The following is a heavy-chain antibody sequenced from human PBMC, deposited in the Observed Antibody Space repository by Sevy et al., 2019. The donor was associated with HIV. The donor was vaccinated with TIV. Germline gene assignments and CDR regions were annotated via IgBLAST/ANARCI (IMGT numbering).Heavy chain of an antibody. CDR1: GYTFTGYY. Sequence: ASVKVSCKASGYTFTGYYMHWVRQAPGQGLEWMGWINPNSGGTNYAQKFQGRVTMTRDTSISTAYMELSRLRSDDTAVYYCARVYCSSTSCSRYYYYYGMHVWGQGTTVTVSS. D-gene: IGHD2-2*01. J-gene: IGHJ6*02. CDR3: ARVYCSSTSCSRYYYYYGMHV. V-gene: IGHV1-2*02. CDR2: INPNSGGT.